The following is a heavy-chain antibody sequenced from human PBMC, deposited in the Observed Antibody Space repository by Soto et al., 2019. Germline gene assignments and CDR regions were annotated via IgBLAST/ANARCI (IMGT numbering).Heavy chain of an antibody. CDR1: GGSFSGYY. J-gene: IGHJ5*02. CDR3: ARGPPTFSPKKNWFDP. Sequence: SLTCAVYGGSFSGYYWSWIRQPPGKGLEWIGEITHSGSTNYNPSLKSRVTISVDTSKNQFSLKLSSVTAADTAVYYCARGPPTFSPKKNWFDPWGQGTLVTVSS. CDR2: ITHSGST. V-gene: IGHV4-34*01.